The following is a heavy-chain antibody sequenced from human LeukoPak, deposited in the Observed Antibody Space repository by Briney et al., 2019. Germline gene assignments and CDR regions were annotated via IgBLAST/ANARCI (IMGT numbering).Heavy chain of an antibody. CDR3: ARDHCSPGTCLGGH. CDR2: IIPSLDVA. Sequence: SVTVSCKASGDTFIPYTFSWVRQAPGQGLEWIGRIIPSLDVANYAHKFQGRVTLSVDRDTATTYMEVTSLRSEDTAIYYCARDHCSPGTCLGGHWGQGTLVTVSS. J-gene: IGHJ4*02. V-gene: IGHV1-69*04. D-gene: IGHD2-15*01. CDR1: GDTFIPYT.